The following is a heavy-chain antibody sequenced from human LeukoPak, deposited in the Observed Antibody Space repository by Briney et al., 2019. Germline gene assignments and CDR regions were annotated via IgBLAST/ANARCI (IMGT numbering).Heavy chain of an antibody. CDR1: GYTFTGYY. CDR3: ARVGLYSSGWYIFDY. J-gene: IGHJ4*02. V-gene: IGHV1-2*02. CDR2: INPNSGGT. Sequence: GASVKVSCKASGYTFTGYYMHWVRQAPGQGLEWMGWINPNSGGTNCAQKFQGRVTMTRDTSISTAYMELSRLRSEDTAVYYCARVGLYSSGWYIFDYWGQGTLVTVSS. D-gene: IGHD6-19*01.